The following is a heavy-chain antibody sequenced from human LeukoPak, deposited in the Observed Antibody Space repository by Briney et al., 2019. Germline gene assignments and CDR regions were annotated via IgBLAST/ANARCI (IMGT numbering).Heavy chain of an antibody. J-gene: IGHJ4*02. CDR2: IYPGDSDT. CDR1: GQIFTNYW. D-gene: IGHD4-17*01. CDR3: ARHYSDHLDY. Sequence: GESLQISCKGSGQIFTNYWIGWVRQVPGKGLEWLGIIYPGDSDTRYSPSFQGQVTISADKSISTTYLHWSSLRASDTAMYYCARHYSDHLDYWGQGTLVTVSS. V-gene: IGHV5-51*01.